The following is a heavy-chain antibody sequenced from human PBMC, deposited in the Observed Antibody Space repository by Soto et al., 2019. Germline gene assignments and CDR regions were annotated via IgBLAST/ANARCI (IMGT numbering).Heavy chain of an antibody. Sequence: EVQLVESGGGLVQPGGSLRLSCAASGFTVSGTYMNWVRQAPGKGLEWVSTIYGGGSTFFADSVRGRFTISRDSSKNTLYLQTNSLRAEDTAVYYCARLNGRSYFDMDAWGNGATVTVSS. V-gene: IGHV3-66*01. J-gene: IGHJ6*03. D-gene: IGHD2-21*01. CDR1: GFTVSGTY. CDR2: IYGGGST. CDR3: ARLNGRSYFDMDA.